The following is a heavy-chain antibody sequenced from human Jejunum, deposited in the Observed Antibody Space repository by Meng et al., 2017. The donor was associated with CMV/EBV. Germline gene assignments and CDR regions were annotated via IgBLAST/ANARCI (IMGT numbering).Heavy chain of an antibody. CDR1: GVTFSAYS. CDR2: INGRSSGI. CDR3: VRDVADGTSAGLGY. D-gene: IGHD1/OR15-1a*01. J-gene: IGHJ4*02. Sequence: SGVTFSAYSMNWVRQAPGKGLQWVSFINGRSSGIKYTDSVEGRFTISRDNAKNSLYLQMNSLRAEDTAVYYCVRDVADGTSAGLGYWGQGTLVTVSS. V-gene: IGHV3-48*04.